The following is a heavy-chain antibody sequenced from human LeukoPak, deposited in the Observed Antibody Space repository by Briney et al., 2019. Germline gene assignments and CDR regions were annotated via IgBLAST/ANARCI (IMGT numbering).Heavy chain of an antibody. CDR1: GYTFTSYG. V-gene: IGHV1-18*01. CDR3: ARGPKYQPLNWFDP. CDR2: ISAYSGDT. Sequence: ASVKVSCKASGYTFTSYGISWVRQAPGQGLEWMGWISAYSGDTNYAQKFQGRATITRDTSASTAYMELSSLRSEDTAVYYCARGPKYQPLNWFDPWGQGTLVTVSS. J-gene: IGHJ5*02. D-gene: IGHD2-2*01.